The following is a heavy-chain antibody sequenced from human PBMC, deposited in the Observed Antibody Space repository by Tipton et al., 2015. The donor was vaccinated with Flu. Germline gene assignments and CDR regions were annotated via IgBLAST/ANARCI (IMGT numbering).Heavy chain of an antibody. D-gene: IGHD5-18*01. V-gene: IGHV4-34*01. CDR3: AKRGYSYGNDY. CDR1: GGSFSGYY. Sequence: TLSPTCAVYGGSFSGYYWTWIRQPPGKGLEWIGEINDGGSTNYNPSLKSRVTISVDTSKNQFSLKLSSLTAADTAVYYCAKRGYSYGNDYWGQGTLVTVSS. CDR2: INDGGST. J-gene: IGHJ4*02.